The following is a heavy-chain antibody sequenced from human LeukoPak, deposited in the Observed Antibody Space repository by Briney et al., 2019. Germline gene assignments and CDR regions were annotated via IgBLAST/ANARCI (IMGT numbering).Heavy chain of an antibody. Sequence: SETLSLTCAVSGGSISSYYWSWIRQPPGKGLEWIGYIYYSGSTNYNPSLKSRVTISVDTSKNQFSLKLSSVTAADTAVYYCARLVPAAHDAFDIWGQGTMVTVSS. V-gene: IGHV4-59*01. D-gene: IGHD2-2*01. J-gene: IGHJ3*02. CDR2: IYYSGST. CDR3: ARLVPAAHDAFDI. CDR1: GGSISSYY.